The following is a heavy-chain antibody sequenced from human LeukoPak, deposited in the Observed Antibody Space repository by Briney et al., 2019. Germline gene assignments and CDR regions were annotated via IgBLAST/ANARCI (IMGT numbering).Heavy chain of an antibody. D-gene: IGHD6-19*01. CDR2: INHSGST. CDR3: ARQVIAVAGKGRFDY. J-gene: IGHJ4*02. Sequence: SSETLSLTCAVYGGSFSGYYWSWIRQPPGKGLEWIGEINHSGSTNYNPSLKSRVTISVDTSKNQFSLKLSSVTAADTAVYYCARQVIAVAGKGRFDYWGQGTLVTVSS. V-gene: IGHV4-34*01. CDR1: GGSFSGYY.